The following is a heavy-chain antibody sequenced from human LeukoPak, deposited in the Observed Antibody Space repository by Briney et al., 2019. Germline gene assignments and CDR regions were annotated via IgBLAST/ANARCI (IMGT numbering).Heavy chain of an antibody. V-gene: IGHV3-21*01. CDR1: GFTFSSYS. Sequence: GGSLRLSCAASGFTFSSYSMNWVRQAPGKGLEWVSSISSSSSYIYYADSVKGRFTISRDNAKNSLYLQMNSLRAGDTAVYYCARGSGRAAAGTGDYWGQGTLVTVSS. CDR3: ARGSGRAAAGTGDY. D-gene: IGHD6-13*01. CDR2: ISSSSSYI. J-gene: IGHJ4*02.